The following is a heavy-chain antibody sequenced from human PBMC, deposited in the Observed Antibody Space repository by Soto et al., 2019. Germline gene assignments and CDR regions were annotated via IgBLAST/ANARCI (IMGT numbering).Heavy chain of an antibody. CDR3: AHNLLSRGSGSYHMDYYYYGMDV. CDR2: IYWNDDK. V-gene: IGHV2-5*01. J-gene: IGHJ6*02. Sequence: GSGPTLVNPTQTLTLTCTFSGFSLSTSGVGVGWIRQPPGKALEWLALIYWNDDKRYSPSLKSRLTITKDTSKNQVVLTMTNMDPVDTATYYCAHNLLSRGSGSYHMDYYYYGMDVWGQGTTVTVSS. CDR1: GFSLSTSGVG. D-gene: IGHD3-10*01.